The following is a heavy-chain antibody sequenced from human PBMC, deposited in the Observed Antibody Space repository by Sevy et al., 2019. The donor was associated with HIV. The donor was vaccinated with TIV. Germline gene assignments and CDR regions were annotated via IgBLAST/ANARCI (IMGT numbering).Heavy chain of an antibody. J-gene: IGHJ3*02. CDR1: GFTFSTYS. Sequence: GGSLRLSCAASGFTFSTYSMNWVRQAPGKGLEWVSSISTSYNYIYYADSVKGRFTISRDNAKNSLYLQMNSLRAEDTVVYYCAGVTGTAALDAFDIWGQGTMVTVSS. V-gene: IGHV3-21*06. CDR3: AGVTGTAALDAFDI. D-gene: IGHD1-1*01. CDR2: ISTSYNYI.